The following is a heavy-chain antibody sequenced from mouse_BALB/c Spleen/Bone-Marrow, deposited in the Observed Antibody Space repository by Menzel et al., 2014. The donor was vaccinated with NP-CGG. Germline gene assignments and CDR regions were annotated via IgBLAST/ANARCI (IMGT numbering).Heavy chain of an antibody. V-gene: IGHV4-1*02. CDR3: GRPDNYGHLNY. J-gene: IGHJ2*01. CDR2: INPDSRTI. CDR1: GFDFSRYW. D-gene: IGHD1-2*01. Sequence: EVMLVESGGGLVQPGGSLKLSCAASGFDFSRYWMSWVRQAPGKGLEWIGEINPDSRTINYSPSLKDKFIISRDNAKNTLYLRLNKVRSEDTALYYCGRPDNYGHLNYWGQGTTLTVSS.